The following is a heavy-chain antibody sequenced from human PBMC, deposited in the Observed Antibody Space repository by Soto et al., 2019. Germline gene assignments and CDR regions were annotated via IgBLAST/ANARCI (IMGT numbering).Heavy chain of an antibody. V-gene: IGHV4-34*01. Sequence: PSETLSLTCAVYGGSFSGYCWSWIRQPPGKGLEWIGEINHSGSTNYNPSLKSRVTISVDTSKNQFSLKLSSVTAADTAVYYCARLKYYDFWSGYYGIDYWGQGTLVTVSS. CDR1: GGSFSGYC. J-gene: IGHJ4*02. D-gene: IGHD3-3*01. CDR3: ARLKYYDFWSGYYGIDY. CDR2: INHSGST.